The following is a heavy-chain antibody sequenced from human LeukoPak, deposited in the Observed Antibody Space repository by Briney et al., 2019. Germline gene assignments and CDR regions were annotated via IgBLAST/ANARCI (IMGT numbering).Heavy chain of an antibody. Sequence: SETLSLTCTVSGGSISSYYWSWIRQPPGKGLEWVGYIYYSGSTNYNPSLKSRVTISVDTSKNQFSLKLSSVTAADTAVYYCARGELNYYYGMDVWGQGTTVTVSS. V-gene: IGHV4-59*08. D-gene: IGHD1-26*01. J-gene: IGHJ6*02. CDR3: ARGELNYYYGMDV. CDR2: IYYSGST. CDR1: GGSISSYY.